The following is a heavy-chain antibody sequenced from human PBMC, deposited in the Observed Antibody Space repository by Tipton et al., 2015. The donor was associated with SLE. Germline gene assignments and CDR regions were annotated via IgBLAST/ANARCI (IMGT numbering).Heavy chain of an antibody. CDR2: IYYSGST. D-gene: IGHD3-10*01. CDR1: GGSISSSSYY. CDR3: ARLGPYGSGSSYYFDY. Sequence: TLSLTCTVSGGSISSSSYYWGWIRQPPGKGLEWIGSIYYSGSTYYNPSLKSRVTISVDTSENQFSLKLSSVTAADTAVYYCARLGPYGSGSSYYFDYWGQGTLVTVSS. J-gene: IGHJ4*02. V-gene: IGHV4-39*01.